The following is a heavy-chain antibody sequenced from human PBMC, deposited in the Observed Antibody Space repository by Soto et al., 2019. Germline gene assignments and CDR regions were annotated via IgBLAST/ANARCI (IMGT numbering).Heavy chain of an antibody. CDR1: GYSFTNND. J-gene: IGHJ5*02. CDR2: MNPGSGDT. Sequence: SVKVSCPASGYSFTNNDVRWLRQATGQGLEWMGWMNPGSGDTGYAQKFQGRVTMTRDISIATAYMELSSLRSDDTAIYYCARMATFGSLNWFEPWCQGTQVTGSS. CDR3: ARMATFGSLNWFEP. V-gene: IGHV1-8*01. D-gene: IGHD3-16*01.